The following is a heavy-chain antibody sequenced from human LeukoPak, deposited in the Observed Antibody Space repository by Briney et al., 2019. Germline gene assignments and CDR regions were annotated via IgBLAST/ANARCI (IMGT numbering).Heavy chain of an antibody. CDR3: ARDRLQLQS. J-gene: IGHJ5*02. D-gene: IGHD1-1*01. CDR2: IYYSGST. Sequence: SETLSLTCTVSGGSISSYYWSWIRQPPGKGLEWIGYIYYSGSTSYNPSLKSRVTISVDTSKNQFSLKLRSVTAADTAVYYCARDRLQLQSWGQGTLVTVSS. V-gene: IGHV4-59*01. CDR1: GGSISSYY.